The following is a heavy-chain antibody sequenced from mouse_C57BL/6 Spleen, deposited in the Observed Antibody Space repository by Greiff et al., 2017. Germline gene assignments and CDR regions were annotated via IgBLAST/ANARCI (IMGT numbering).Heavy chain of an antibody. CDR2: INPYNGDT. CDR1: GYSFTGYF. CDR3: ARDGVMDY. Sequence: VQLQQSGPELVKPGDSVKISCKASGYSFTGYFMNWVMQSHGKSLAWIGRINPYNGDTFYNQKFKGKATLTVDKSSSTAHMELRSLTSEDSAVYYCARDGVMDYWGQGTSVTVSS. D-gene: IGHD2-3*01. J-gene: IGHJ4*01. V-gene: IGHV1-20*01.